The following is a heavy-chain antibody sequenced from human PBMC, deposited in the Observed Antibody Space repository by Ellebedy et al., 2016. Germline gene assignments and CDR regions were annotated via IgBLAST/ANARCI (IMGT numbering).Heavy chain of an antibody. CDR3: ARVGIYYGSGSYYSKGHYYYGMDV. CDR1: GGSISSYY. CDR2: IYTSGST. V-gene: IGHV4-4*07. D-gene: IGHD3-10*01. J-gene: IGHJ6*02. Sequence: SETLSLXCTVSGGSISSYYWSWIRQPAGKGLEWIGRIYTSGSTNYNPSLKSRVTISVDTSKNQFSLKLSSVTAADTAVYYCARVGIYYGSGSYYSKGHYYYGMDVWGQGTTVTVSS.